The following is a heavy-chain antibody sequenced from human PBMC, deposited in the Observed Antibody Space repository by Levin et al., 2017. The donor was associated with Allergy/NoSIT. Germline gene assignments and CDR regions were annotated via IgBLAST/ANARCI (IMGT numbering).Heavy chain of an antibody. CDR1: VGSVSMVIVS. Sequence: GSLRLSCTVSVGSVSMVIVSWSWLRQPPGKGLAWLGSVSSIGRPSFNPSLQSRVIIPIDTSKNQFSLKLRSVTVADTAVDYCARGNFRNYECGSGDDTGNGFDPGGQGIRVTVSS. D-gene: IGHD3/OR15-3a*01. J-gene: IGHJ5*02. CDR3: ARGNFRNYECGSGDDTGNGFDP. CDR2: VSSIGRP. V-gene: IGHV4-61*01.